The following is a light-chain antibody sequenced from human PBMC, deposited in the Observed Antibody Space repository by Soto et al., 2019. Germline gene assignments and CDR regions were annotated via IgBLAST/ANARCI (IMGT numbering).Light chain of an antibody. CDR3: SAYTARSTLV. V-gene: IGLV2-14*01. CDR1: SSDIGAYNY. J-gene: IGLJ3*02. Sequence: QSALTQPASVSGSPGQSITISCTGTSSDIGAYNYVSWYQQHPGKAPKLLIYEVRNRPSGISSRFSGSRSGNTASLTISGLQPEDEGEYYCSAYTARSTLVFGGGTTLTVL. CDR2: EVR.